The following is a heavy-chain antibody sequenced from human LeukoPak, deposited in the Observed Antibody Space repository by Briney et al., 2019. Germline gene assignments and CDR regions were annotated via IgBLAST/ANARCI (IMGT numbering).Heavy chain of an antibody. CDR3: ARGRGGWYYDYFDY. CDR2: IYYSGST. CDR1: GFTFSSYA. V-gene: IGHV4-30-4*08. Sequence: LRLSCAASGFTFSSYAMSWVRQPPGKGLEWIGYIYYSGSTYYNPSLKSRVTISVDTSKNQFSLKLSSVTAADTAVYYCARGRGGWYYDYFDYWGQGTLVTVSS. D-gene: IGHD6-19*01. J-gene: IGHJ4*02.